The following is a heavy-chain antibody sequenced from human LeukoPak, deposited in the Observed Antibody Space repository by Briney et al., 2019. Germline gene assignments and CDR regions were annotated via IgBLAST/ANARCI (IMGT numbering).Heavy chain of an antibody. V-gene: IGHV3-7*01. D-gene: IGHD3-10*01. CDR2: IKQDGSEK. CDR3: ARVPARGQWDFQH. J-gene: IGHJ1*01. Sequence: GGSLRLSCVASGFTFSSYWMSWVRQVPGKGLEWVAHIKQDGSEKYYVDSVEGRFTVSRDNAKNSLYLQMNSLRAEDTAVYYCARVPARGQWDFQHWGQGTLVTVSS. CDR1: GFTFSSYW.